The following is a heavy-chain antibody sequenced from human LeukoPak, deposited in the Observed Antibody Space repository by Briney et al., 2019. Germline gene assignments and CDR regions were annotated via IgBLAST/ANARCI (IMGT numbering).Heavy chain of an antibody. CDR1: GLIFDSYA. CDR3: AKDGMITFGGVIVGYFDY. CDR2: ISGSGGST. Sequence: GGSLRLSCAASGLIFDSYAMTWVRQAPGKGLEWVSSISGSGGSTYYADSVKGRFTISRDNSKNTLYLQMYSLRAEDTAVYYCAKDGMITFGGVIVGYFDYWGQGTLVTVSS. D-gene: IGHD3-16*02. J-gene: IGHJ4*02. V-gene: IGHV3-23*01.